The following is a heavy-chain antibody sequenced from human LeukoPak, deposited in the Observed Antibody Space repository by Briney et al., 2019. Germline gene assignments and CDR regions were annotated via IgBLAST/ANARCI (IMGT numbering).Heavy chain of an antibody. Sequence: PGRSLRLSCAASGFTFSSYAMHWVRQAPGRGLEWVAVISYDGSNKYYADSVKGRFTISRDNSKNTLYLQMNSLRAEDTAVYYCARDRHDFDWFGLADYWGQGTLVTVSS. V-gene: IGHV3-30*04. J-gene: IGHJ4*02. CDR1: GFTFSSYA. CDR3: ARDRHDFDWFGLADY. CDR2: ISYDGSNK. D-gene: IGHD3-9*01.